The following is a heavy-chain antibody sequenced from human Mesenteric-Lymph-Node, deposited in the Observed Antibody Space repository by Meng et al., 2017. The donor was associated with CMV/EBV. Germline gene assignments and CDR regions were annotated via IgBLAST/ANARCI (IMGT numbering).Heavy chain of an antibody. CDR2: IYTPGST. CDR3: TRGSPMFDS. V-gene: IGHV4-39*01. J-gene: IGHJ5*01. Sequence: LTCTVSGDSISSSTYCWGWIRQPPGMGLEWIGNIYTPGSTYYNTSLKSRVTVTLDTSRNQFSLKLSSVTATDTAVYYYTRGSPMFDSWGQGTLVTVSS. CDR1: GDSISSSTYC.